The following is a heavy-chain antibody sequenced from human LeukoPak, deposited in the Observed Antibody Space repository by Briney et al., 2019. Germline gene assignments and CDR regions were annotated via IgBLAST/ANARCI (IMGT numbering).Heavy chain of an antibody. J-gene: IGHJ4*02. D-gene: IGHD3-22*01. Sequence: PGGSLRLSCAASGFTFSDYYMSWIRQAPGKGLEWVSYISSSGSTIYYADSVKGRFTISRDNAKNSLYLQTNSLRAEDTAVYYCARDDLDSSGYLNDYWGQGTLVTVSS. CDR2: ISSSGSTI. CDR3: ARDDLDSSGYLNDY. V-gene: IGHV3-11*04. CDR1: GFTFSDYY.